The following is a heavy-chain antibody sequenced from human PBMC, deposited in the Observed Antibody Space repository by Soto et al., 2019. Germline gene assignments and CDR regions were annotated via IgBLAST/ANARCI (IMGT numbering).Heavy chain of an antibody. CDR1: GGTFSSYA. D-gene: IGHD2-21*01. CDR3: ATSTASIGYFDL. J-gene: IGHJ2*01. CDR2: IIPIFGTA. Sequence: QVQLVQSGAEVKKPGSSVKVSCKASGGTFSSYAISWVRQAPGQGLEWMGGIIPIFGTANYSHKFQGRVTITADEATRTAYMELSSLRSEDTAVYYCATSTASIGYFDLWGRGTLVTVSS. V-gene: IGHV1-69*12.